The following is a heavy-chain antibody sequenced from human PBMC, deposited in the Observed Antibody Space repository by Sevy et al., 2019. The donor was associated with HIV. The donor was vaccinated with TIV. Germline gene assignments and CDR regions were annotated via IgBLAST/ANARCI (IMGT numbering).Heavy chain of an antibody. CDR1: GYSFTEIP. V-gene: IGHV1-24*01. J-gene: IGHJ4*02. Sequence: ASVKVSCKVSGYSFTEIPMHWVRQTPGKGLEWMGGLDPQDGEPTYTQDFQGRVTMTEDKFTDTVYMELGGLRYEDTAIYYCATFMYDYESCSYTAHDFWGQGTLVTVSS. CDR2: LDPQDGEP. CDR3: ATFMYDYESCSYTAHDF. D-gene: IGHD3-22*01.